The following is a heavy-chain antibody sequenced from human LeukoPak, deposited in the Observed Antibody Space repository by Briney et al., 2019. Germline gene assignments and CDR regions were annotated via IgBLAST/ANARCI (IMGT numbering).Heavy chain of an antibody. V-gene: IGHV1-18*01. D-gene: IGHD6-19*01. CDR3: ARDPRAVAGTGEDY. J-gene: IGHJ4*02. Sequence: EASVKVSCKASGYTFTSHGISWVRQAPGQGLEWMGWISANNGNTNYAQKLQGRVTMTTDTPTSTAYMELRSLRSDDTAMYYCARDPRAVAGTGEDYWGQGTLVTVSS. CDR1: GYTFTSHG. CDR2: ISANNGNT.